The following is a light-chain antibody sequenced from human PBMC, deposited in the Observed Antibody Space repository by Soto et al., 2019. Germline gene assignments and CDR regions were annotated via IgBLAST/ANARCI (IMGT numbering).Light chain of an antibody. CDR3: SSYTSSSTLVV. CDR2: EVS. CDR1: SSDVGSYNR. V-gene: IGLV2-18*02. J-gene: IGLJ2*01. Sequence: QSVLTQPPSVSGSPGQSVTISCTGTSSDVGSYNRVSWYQQPPGTAPKLMIYEVSNRPSGVPDRFSGSKSGNTASLTISGLQAEDEADYYCSSYTSSSTLVVFGGGTKRTVL.